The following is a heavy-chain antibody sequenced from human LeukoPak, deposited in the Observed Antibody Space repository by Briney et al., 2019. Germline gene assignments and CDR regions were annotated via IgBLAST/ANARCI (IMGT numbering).Heavy chain of an antibody. V-gene: IGHV1-69*05. CDR2: IIPIFGTA. CDR3: ARGGYYDFWSGRGEAYYYYMDV. J-gene: IGHJ6*03. CDR1: GGTFSSYA. Sequence: SVKVSCKASGGTFSSYAISWVRQAPGQGLEWMGGIIPIFGTANYAQKFQGRVTITTDESTSTAYMELSSLRSEDTAVYYCARGGYYDFWSGRGEAYYYYMDVWGKGTTVTVSS. D-gene: IGHD3-3*01.